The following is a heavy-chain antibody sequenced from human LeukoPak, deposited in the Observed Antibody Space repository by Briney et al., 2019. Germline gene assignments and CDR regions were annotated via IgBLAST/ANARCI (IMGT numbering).Heavy chain of an antibody. J-gene: IGHJ4*02. V-gene: IGHV3-66*02. CDR3: AGGTISPRYYFDY. CDR1: GFTVSSNY. CDR2: IYSGGGT. Sequence: GGSLRLSCAASGFTVSSNYMSWVRQAPGKGLEGVAVIYSGGGTYHADSVEGRFTISRDISKNTLYLQMNSLRAEDTAVYFCAGGTISPRYYFDYWGQGTLVTVSS. D-gene: IGHD3-3*01.